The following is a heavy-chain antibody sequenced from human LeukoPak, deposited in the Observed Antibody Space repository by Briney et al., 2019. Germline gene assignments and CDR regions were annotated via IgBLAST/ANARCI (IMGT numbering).Heavy chain of an antibody. D-gene: IGHD1-26*01. Sequence: GSLRLSCAASGFTFSSYWMHWVRQASGKGLVWVSRINSDGSSTSYADSVKGRFTISRDNAKNTLYLQMNSLRAEDTAVYYCAGAPLGWELWSWGQGTLVTVSS. CDR3: AGAPLGWELWS. J-gene: IGHJ5*02. CDR2: INSDGSST. CDR1: GFTFSSYW. V-gene: IGHV3-74*01.